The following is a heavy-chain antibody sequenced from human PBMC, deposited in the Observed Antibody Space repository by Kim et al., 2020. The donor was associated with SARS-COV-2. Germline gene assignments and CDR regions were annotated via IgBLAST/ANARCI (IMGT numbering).Heavy chain of an antibody. V-gene: IGHV4-31*03. CDR3: AREFGGYFDY. J-gene: IGHJ4*02. CDR1: GGSISSGGYY. CDR2: IYYSGST. Sequence: SETLSLTCTVSGGSISSGGYYWSWIRQHPGKGLEWIGYIYYSGSTYYNPSLKSRVTISVDTSKNQFSLKLSSVTAADTAVYYCAREFGGYFDYWGQGTLVTVSS. D-gene: IGHD3-10*01.